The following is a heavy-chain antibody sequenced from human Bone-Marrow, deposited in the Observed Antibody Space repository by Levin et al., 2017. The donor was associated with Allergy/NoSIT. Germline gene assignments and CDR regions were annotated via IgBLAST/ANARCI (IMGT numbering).Heavy chain of an antibody. CDR2: ISGSGGTT. CDR1: GFTFSSMG. Sequence: GESLKISCAASGFTFSSMGMSWVRQPLGKGLEWLEWVSAISGSGGTTYYADSVKGRFTISRDNSKNKLYLQMNSLRAEDAAIYYCAKVLGYYGGSAMDVWGQGTTVTVSS. V-gene: IGHV3-23*01. D-gene: IGHD4-23*01. CDR3: AKVLGYYGGSAMDV. J-gene: IGHJ6*02.